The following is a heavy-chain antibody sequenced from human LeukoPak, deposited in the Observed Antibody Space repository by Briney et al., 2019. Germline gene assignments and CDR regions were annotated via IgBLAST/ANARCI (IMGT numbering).Heavy chain of an antibody. D-gene: IGHD6-13*01. Sequence: SETLSLTCSISGGSVSSYYWNWIRQSPGKGLEWIGFVYSGGSSNYNPSLKSRVAMSVDKSRNEFSLRLRSVTAADTAMYYCARGGYSSSYYYYYGMDVWGQGTTVTVSS. V-gene: IGHV4-59*02. CDR2: VYSGGSS. CDR1: GGSVSSYY. CDR3: ARGGYSSSYYYYYGMDV. J-gene: IGHJ6*02.